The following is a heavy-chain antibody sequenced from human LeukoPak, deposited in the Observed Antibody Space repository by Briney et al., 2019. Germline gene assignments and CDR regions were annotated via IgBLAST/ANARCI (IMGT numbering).Heavy chain of an antibody. CDR3: AREKGIVGATGLDY. D-gene: IGHD1-26*01. Sequence: GGSLRLSCAASGFTFSSYGMHWVRQAPGKGLEWVAVIWYDGSNKYYADSVKGRFTISRDNSKNTLYLQMNSLRAEGTAVYYCAREKGIVGATGLDYWGQGTLVTVSS. CDR2: IWYDGSNK. V-gene: IGHV3-33*08. CDR1: GFTFSSYG. J-gene: IGHJ4*02.